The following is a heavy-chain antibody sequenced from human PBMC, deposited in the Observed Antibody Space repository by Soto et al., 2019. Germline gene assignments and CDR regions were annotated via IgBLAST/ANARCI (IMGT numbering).Heavy chain of an antibody. J-gene: IGHJ5*02. CDR3: ARGHPTYCSGGSCYSNWFAP. Sequence: QVQLVQSGAEVKKPGSSVKVSCKASGGTFSSYAISWVRQAPGQGLEWMGGIIPIFGTANYAQKFQGRVTITADEATSTAYMERSSLRSEDTAVYYCARGHPTYCSGGSCYSNWFAPWGQGTMVTVSS. D-gene: IGHD2-15*01. CDR1: GGTFSSYA. CDR2: IIPIFGTA. V-gene: IGHV1-69*01.